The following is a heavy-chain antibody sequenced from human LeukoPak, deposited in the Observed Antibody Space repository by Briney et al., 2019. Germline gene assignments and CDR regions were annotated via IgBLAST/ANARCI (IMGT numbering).Heavy chain of an antibody. CDR1: GNTFTGYY. D-gene: IGHD1-26*01. CDR2: INPNSGGT. Sequence: GASVKVSCKASGNTFTGYYMHWVRQAPGQGLEWMGWINPNSGGTNYAQKFQGRVTMTRDTSISTAYMELSRLRSDDTAVYYCARDSGLLEGATPIGYWGQGTLVTVAS. J-gene: IGHJ4*02. V-gene: IGHV1-2*02. CDR3: ARDSGLLEGATPIGY.